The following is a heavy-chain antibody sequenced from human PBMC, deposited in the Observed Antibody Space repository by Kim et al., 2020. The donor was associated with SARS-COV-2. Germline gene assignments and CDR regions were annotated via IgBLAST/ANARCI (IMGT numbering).Heavy chain of an antibody. Sequence: GGSLRLSCAASGFTFDDYAMHWVRQAPGKGLEWVSGISWNSGSIGYADSVKGRFTISRDNAKNSLYLQMNSLRAEDTALYYCAKDKVVRGVMYFDYWGQGTLVTVSS. CDR2: ISWNSGSI. V-gene: IGHV3-9*01. J-gene: IGHJ4*02. CDR1: GFTFDDYA. CDR3: AKDKVVRGVMYFDY. D-gene: IGHD3-10*01.